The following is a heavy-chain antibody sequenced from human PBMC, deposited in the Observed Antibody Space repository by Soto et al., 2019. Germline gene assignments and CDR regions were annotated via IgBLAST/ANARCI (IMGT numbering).Heavy chain of an antibody. CDR1: GGTFSSYA. Sequence: QVQLVQSGAEVKKPGSSVKVSCKASGGTFSSYAISWVRQAPGQGLEWMGGIIPIFGTANYAQKFQGRVTITADESTSAAYMELSSLSSEETAVYYCARAGYSSGVLGGSFDPWGQGTLVTVSS. V-gene: IGHV1-69*01. J-gene: IGHJ5*02. CDR3: ARAGYSSGVLGGSFDP. CDR2: IIPIFGTA. D-gene: IGHD6-19*01.